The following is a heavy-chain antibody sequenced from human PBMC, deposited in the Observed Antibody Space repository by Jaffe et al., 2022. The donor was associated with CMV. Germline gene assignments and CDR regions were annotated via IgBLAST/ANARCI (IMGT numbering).Heavy chain of an antibody. CDR2: IIPILGIA. CDR3: ARAPRPTSGSYHPYYFDY. J-gene: IGHJ4*02. D-gene: IGHD1-26*01. Sequence: QVQLVQSGAEVKKPGSSVKVSCKASGGTFSSYAISWVRQAPGQGLEWMGRIIPILGIANYAQKFQGRVTITADKSTSTAYMELSSLRSEDTAVYYCARAPRPTSGSYHPYYFDYWGQGTLVTVSS. CDR1: GGTFSSYA. V-gene: IGHV1-69*09.